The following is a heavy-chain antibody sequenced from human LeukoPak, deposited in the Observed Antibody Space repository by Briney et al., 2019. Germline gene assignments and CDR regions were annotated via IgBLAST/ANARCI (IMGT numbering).Heavy chain of an antibody. CDR2: ISGGGDFT. CDR3: ARDLSAVAGTAYFDP. CDR1: GFTFRSFA. J-gene: IGHJ5*02. D-gene: IGHD6-19*01. Sequence: GGSLRLSCAASGFTFRSFAMNWVRQAPGKGLECVSAISGGGDFTKYADSVKGRFTISRDNSKSTLYLQMNSLKTEDTAVYYCARDLSAVAGTAYFDPWGQGTLVTVSS. V-gene: IGHV3-23*01.